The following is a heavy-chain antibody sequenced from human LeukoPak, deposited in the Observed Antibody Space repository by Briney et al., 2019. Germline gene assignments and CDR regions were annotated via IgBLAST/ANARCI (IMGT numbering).Heavy chain of an antibody. Sequence: GGSLRLSCTASGFTFGDYAMSWFRQAPGKGLEWVGFIRSKAYGGTTEYAASVKGRITISRDDSKSIAYLQMNSLKTEDTAVYYCTRAIAAAGGYYFDYWGQGTLVTVSS. CDR2: IRSKAYGGTT. CDR3: TRAIAAAGGYYFDY. J-gene: IGHJ4*02. CDR1: GFTFGDYA. D-gene: IGHD6-13*01. V-gene: IGHV3-49*03.